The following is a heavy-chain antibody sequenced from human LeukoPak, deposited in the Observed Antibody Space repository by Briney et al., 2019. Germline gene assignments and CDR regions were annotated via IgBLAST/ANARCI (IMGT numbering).Heavy chain of an antibody. Sequence: PGGSPRLSCAASGFTFSSYSMNWVRQAPGKGLEWVSYISSSSSTIYYADSVKGRFTVSRDNAKNSLYLQMNSLRAEDTAVYYCAAEGMDVWGKGTTVTVSS. V-gene: IGHV3-48*01. CDR1: GFTFSSYS. CDR2: ISSSSSTI. J-gene: IGHJ6*04. CDR3: AAEGMDV.